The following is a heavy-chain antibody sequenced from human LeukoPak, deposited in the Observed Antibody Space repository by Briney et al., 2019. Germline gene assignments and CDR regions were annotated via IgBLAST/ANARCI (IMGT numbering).Heavy chain of an antibody. Sequence: ASVKVSCKASGGTFSSYAISWVGQAPGQGLEWMGRFIPILGIANYAQKFQGRVTITADKSTSTAYMELSSLRSEDTAVYYCAREGIVVVVAAIVDAFDIWGQGTMVTVSS. CDR2: FIPILGIA. D-gene: IGHD2-15*01. J-gene: IGHJ3*02. CDR1: GGTFSSYA. V-gene: IGHV1-69*04. CDR3: AREGIVVVVAAIVDAFDI.